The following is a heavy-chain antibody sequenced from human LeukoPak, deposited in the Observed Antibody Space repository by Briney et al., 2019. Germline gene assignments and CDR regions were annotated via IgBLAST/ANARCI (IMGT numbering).Heavy chain of an antibody. D-gene: IGHD5-18*01. J-gene: IGHJ4*02. CDR3: ARDNSFGSPRLFDY. V-gene: IGHV3-23*01. Sequence: GGSLRLSCTASGFSFSSYAMSWVRQAPGKGLEWVSGISGTGGSTYYADSVRGRFTISRDNSKNTLYLQMNSLRAEDSAIYYCARDNSFGSPRLFDYWGQGTLVTVSS. CDR2: ISGTGGST. CDR1: GFSFSSYA.